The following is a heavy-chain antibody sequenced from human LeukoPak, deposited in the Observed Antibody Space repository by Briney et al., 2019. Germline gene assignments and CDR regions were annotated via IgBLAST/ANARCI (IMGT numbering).Heavy chain of an antibody. V-gene: IGHV1-46*01. CDR2: INPSGTGT. D-gene: IGHD2-15*01. CDR1: GYTFTNYY. Sequence: ASVKGSCTASGYTFTNYYMHWVRQAPGQGLEWMGLINPSGTGTNYAQKFRGRVTLTRDTSTTTVYMELSSLRSEDTAVYYCAREEHGGYFDYWGQGNPVTVSS. J-gene: IGHJ4*02. CDR3: AREEHGGYFDY.